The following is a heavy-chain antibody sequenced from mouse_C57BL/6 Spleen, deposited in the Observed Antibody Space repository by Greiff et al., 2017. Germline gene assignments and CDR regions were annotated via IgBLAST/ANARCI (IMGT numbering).Heavy chain of an antibody. CDR1: GYSITSGYY. J-gene: IGHJ4*01. Sequence: DVKLQESGPGLVKPSQSLSLTCSVTGYSITSGYYWNWIRQFPGNKLEWMGYISYDGSNNYNPSLKNRISITRDTSKNQFFLKLNSVTTEDTATYYCAREGLGGAMDYWGQGTSVTVSS. D-gene: IGHD3-3*01. CDR3: AREGLGGAMDY. V-gene: IGHV3-6*01. CDR2: ISYDGSN.